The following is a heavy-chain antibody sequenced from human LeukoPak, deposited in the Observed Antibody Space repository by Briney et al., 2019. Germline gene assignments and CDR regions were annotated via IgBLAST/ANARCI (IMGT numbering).Heavy chain of an antibody. CDR3: ARGYCSSTSCYTGNYYFDY. CDR1: GGTFSSYA. J-gene: IGHJ4*02. Sequence: SVKVSCKASGGTFSSYAISWVRQAPGQGLEWMGGIIPIFGTANYAQKFQGRVTITADESTSTAYMELSSLRSEDTAVYYCARGYCSSTSCYTGNYYFDYWGQGTLVTVSS. D-gene: IGHD2-2*02. CDR2: IIPIFGTA. V-gene: IGHV1-69*01.